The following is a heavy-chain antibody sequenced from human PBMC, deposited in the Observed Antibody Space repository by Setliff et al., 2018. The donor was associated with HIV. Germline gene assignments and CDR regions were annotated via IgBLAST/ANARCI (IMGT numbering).Heavy chain of an antibody. CDR3: ARHYSNYGPFHY. Sequence: PSETLSLTCAVAGYSLSRGYYWGWVRQPPGKGLEWIGSIYHSGTTNYNPSLKSRVTISVDTSKNQFSLKLTSVTAADTAVYYCARHYSNYGPFHYWGQGTLVTVSS. CDR2: IYHSGTT. D-gene: IGHD4-4*01. J-gene: IGHJ4*02. CDR1: GYSLSRGYY. V-gene: IGHV4-38-2*01.